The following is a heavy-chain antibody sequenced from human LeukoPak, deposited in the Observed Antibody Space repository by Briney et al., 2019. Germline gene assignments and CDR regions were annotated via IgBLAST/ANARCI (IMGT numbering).Heavy chain of an antibody. CDR2: IYYSGTT. CDR1: GASISSYY. J-gene: IGHJ4*02. V-gene: IGHV4-59*13. CDR3: ASLDYSNYYFDY. Sequence: PSETLSLTCTVSGASISSYYWSWIRQSPGKGLEWIGYIYYSGTTDYNPSLRSRVTISVDTSKNQFSLKLSSVTAADTAVYYCASLDYSNYYFDYWGQGTLVTVSS. D-gene: IGHD4-11*01.